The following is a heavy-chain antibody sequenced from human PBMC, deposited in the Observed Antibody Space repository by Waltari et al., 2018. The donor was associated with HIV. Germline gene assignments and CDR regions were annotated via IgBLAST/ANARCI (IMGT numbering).Heavy chain of an antibody. J-gene: IGHJ4*02. CDR1: GFTVSSTS. D-gene: IGHD6-19*01. Sequence: EVQLVETGGGLIQPGGSLRLSCAASGFTVSSTSMIWVRQAPGKGLEWVSTFYAGGSTYYADSVKGRFTISRDNAKNTLYLQMNSLRAEDTAVYYCARDLSSGWLFSWGQGTLVTVSS. V-gene: IGHV3-53*02. CDR3: ARDLSSGWLFS. CDR2: FYAGGST.